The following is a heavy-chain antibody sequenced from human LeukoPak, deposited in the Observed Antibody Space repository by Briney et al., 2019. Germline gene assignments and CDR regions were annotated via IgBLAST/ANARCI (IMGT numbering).Heavy chain of an antibody. CDR2: ISYDGSNK. D-gene: IGHD6-19*01. V-gene: IGHV3-30*18. J-gene: IGHJ4*02. Sequence: GGSLRLSCAASGFTFSGYGMHWVRQAPGKGLEWVAVISYDGSNKYYVDSVKGRFTISRDNSKNTPYLQMNSLRAEDTAVYYCAKGGASGWLFDYWGQGTLVTVSS. CDR1: GFTFSGYG. CDR3: AKGGASGWLFDY.